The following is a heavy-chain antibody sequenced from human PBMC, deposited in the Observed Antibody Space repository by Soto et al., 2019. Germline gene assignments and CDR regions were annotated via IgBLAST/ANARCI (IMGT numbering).Heavy chain of an antibody. D-gene: IGHD6-25*01. CDR3: ARGSGDYFDY. CDR1: GGSISSGGYS. CDR2: IYHSGST. Sequence: SETLSLTCAVSGGSISSGGYSWSWIRQPPGKGLEWIGYIYHSGSTYYNPSLKSRVTISVDRSKNQFSLKLSSVTAADTAVYYCARGSGDYFDYWGQGTLVTVSS. V-gene: IGHV4-30-2*01. J-gene: IGHJ4*02.